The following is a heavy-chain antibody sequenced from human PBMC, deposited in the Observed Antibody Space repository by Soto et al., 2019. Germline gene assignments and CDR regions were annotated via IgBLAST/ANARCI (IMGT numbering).Heavy chain of an antibody. J-gene: IGHJ5*02. CDR1: GYTFTTHG. CDR2: VRGDNGHT. V-gene: IGHV1-18*01. D-gene: IGHD2-15*01. Sequence: QVQLVQSGAEVKKPGASVKVSCKASGYTFTTHGISWVRQVTGQGLEWMGWVRGDNGHTNYAQSLQGRVTMTTYTSTNTDYLGLRRLRSDATAVDYCARDLWDCRRGTSYRECFDPWGQGILVTVS. CDR3: ARDLWDCRRGTSYRECFDP.